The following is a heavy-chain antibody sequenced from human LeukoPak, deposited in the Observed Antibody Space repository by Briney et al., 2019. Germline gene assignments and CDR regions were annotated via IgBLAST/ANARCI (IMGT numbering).Heavy chain of an antibody. J-gene: IGHJ3*02. CDR1: GGSISSYY. D-gene: IGHD2-21*01. V-gene: IGHV4-59*01. CDR2: IYCSGST. Sequence: PSETLSLTCTVSGGSISSYYWSWIRQPPGKGLEWIGYIYCSGSTNYNPSLKSRVTISVDTSKNQFSLKLSSVTAADTAVYYCARWGYCGGDCYSPDAFDIWGQGTMVTVSS. CDR3: ARWGYCGGDCYSPDAFDI.